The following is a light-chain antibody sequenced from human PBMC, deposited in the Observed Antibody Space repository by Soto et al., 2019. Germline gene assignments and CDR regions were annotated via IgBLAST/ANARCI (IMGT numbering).Light chain of an antibody. J-gene: IGKJ3*01. CDR3: QQRSNWPT. Sequence: EIVLTQSPATLSLSPGERATLSCRASQSVSSDLAWYQQKPGQAPRLLIYDASNRATGIPARFSGSGSGTDFTLTSSSLEPEDFAVYYCQQRSNWPTFGPGTKVDSK. V-gene: IGKV3-11*01. CDR1: QSVSSD. CDR2: DAS.